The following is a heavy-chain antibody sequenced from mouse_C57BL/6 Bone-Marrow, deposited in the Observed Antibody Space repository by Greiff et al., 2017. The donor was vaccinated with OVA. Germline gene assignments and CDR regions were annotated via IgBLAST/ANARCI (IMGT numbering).Heavy chain of an antibody. CDR2: INPSSGYT. Sequence: VQLQESGAELAKPGASVKLSCKASGYTFTSYWMHWVKQRPGQGLEWIGYINPSSGYTTYNQKFKDKATLTADKASSTAYMQLSSLTYEDSAVYYCAREFTTVVAMDYWGQGTSVTVSS. J-gene: IGHJ4*01. D-gene: IGHD1-1*01. CDR3: AREFTTVVAMDY. V-gene: IGHV1-7*01. CDR1: GYTFTSYW.